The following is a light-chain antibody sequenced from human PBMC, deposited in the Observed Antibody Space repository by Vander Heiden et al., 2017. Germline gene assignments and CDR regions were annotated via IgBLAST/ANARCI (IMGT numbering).Light chain of an antibody. CDR2: GNN. V-gene: IGLV1-40*01. CDR1: SSNSGAGYD. CDR3: QSYDSSLSGSV. Sequence: SVLTQPPSVSGAPGQRVTISCTGSSSNSGAGYDVHWYQQLPGTAPKLLMYGNNNRPSGVPDRFSGSKSGTSASLAITGLQAEDEADYYCQSYDSSLSGSVFGGGTKLTVL. J-gene: IGLJ2*01.